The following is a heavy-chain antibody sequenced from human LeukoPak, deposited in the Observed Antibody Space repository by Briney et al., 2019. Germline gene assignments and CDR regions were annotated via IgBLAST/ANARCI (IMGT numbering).Heavy chain of an antibody. D-gene: IGHD3-22*01. CDR1: GGSISSGSYY. Sequence: SETLSLTCTVSGGSISSGSYYWSWIRQPAGKGLEWIGSIYHSGSTYYNPSLNSRLTISVDTSKNQFSLKLSSVTAADTAVYYCARERGENYDSGGYIDSWGQGTLVTVSS. CDR3: ARERGENYDSGGYIDS. V-gene: IGHV4-39*07. J-gene: IGHJ4*02. CDR2: IYHSGST.